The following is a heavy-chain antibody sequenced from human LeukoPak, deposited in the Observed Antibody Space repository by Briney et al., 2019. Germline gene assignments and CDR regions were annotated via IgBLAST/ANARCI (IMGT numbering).Heavy chain of an antibody. V-gene: IGHV3-23*01. Sequence: GRSLRLSCAAAGFTFDDYAMSWVRQAPGKGLEWVSAISGSGGSTYYADSVKGRFTISRDNSKNTLYLQMNSLRAEDTAVYYCAKKERLAARPLGYSSGDWGQGTLVTVSS. CDR3: AKKERLAARPLGYSSGD. D-gene: IGHD5-18*01. J-gene: IGHJ4*02. CDR1: GFTFDDYA. CDR2: ISGSGGST.